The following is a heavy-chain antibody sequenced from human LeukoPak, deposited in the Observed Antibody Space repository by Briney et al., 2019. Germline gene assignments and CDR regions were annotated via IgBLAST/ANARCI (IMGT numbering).Heavy chain of an antibody. CDR3: ATDWGYLRDGYNYVYGAFDI. V-gene: IGHV1-24*01. J-gene: IGHJ3*02. Sequence: ASVKVSCKVSGYTLTELSMHWVRQAPGKGLEWIGGFDPEDGETIYAQKFQGRVTMTEDTSTDTAYMELSSLRSEDTAVYYCATDWGYLRDGYNYVYGAFDIWGQGTMVTVSS. CDR2: FDPEDGET. CDR1: GYTLTELS. D-gene: IGHD5-24*01.